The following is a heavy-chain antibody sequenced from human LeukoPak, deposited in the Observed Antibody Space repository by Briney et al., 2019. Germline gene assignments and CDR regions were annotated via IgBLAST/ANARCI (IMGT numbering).Heavy chain of an antibody. J-gene: IGHJ4*02. Sequence: PSETLSLTCTVSGGSTSSYYWSWIRQPPGKGLEWIGYIYYSGSTNYNPSLKSRVTISVDTSKNQFSLKLSSVTAADAAVYYCARWPGSPDYWGQGTLVTVSS. CDR3: ARWPGSPDY. D-gene: IGHD3-10*01. CDR1: GGSTSSYY. CDR2: IYYSGST. V-gene: IGHV4-59*08.